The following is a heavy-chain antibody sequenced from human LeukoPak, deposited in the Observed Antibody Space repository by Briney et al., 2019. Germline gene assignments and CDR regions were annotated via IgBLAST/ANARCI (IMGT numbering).Heavy chain of an antibody. J-gene: IGHJ4*02. D-gene: IGHD2-2*01. CDR2: VDHSGST. CDR3: ARGIYCSSTSCPSHY. CDR1: GGSISSSNW. V-gene: IGHV4-4*02. Sequence: PSETLSLTCAVSGGSISSSNWWSWVRPPPGKGLEWIGEVDHSGSTKYNPALKSRVTISVDKSKNQFSLRLSSVTAADTAVYYCARGIYCSSTSCPSHYWGQGTLVTVSS.